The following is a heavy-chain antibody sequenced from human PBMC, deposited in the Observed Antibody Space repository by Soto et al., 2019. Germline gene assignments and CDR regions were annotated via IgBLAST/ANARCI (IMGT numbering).Heavy chain of an antibody. Sequence: QVQLVESGGGVVQPGRSLRLSCAASGFTFNNYGMHWVRQAPGKGLEWVAVIWNDGSNYYYAYSVKGRFTISRDNSKNPLDLKMSSIRAEDKAVYYCARRQISPPTRGAAAARGGMDVWGQGTTVSVSS. D-gene: IGHD6-13*01. V-gene: IGHV3-33*01. CDR1: GFTFNNYG. CDR3: ARRQISPPTRGAAAARGGMDV. J-gene: IGHJ6*02. CDR2: IWNDGSNY.